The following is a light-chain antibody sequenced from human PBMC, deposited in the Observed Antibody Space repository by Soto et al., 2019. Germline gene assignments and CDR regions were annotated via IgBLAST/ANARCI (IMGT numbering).Light chain of an antibody. CDR2: DAS. CDR3: QHRSTWPLT. V-gene: IGKV3-11*01. J-gene: IGKJ4*01. Sequence: EIVVTQSPATLSLSPGERATLSCRASQSISSYLAWYQQKPGQAPRLLIYDASNRATGIPARFSGSGSGTDFTLTISSLEPEDFAVYYCQHRSTWPLTFGGGTKVVIK. CDR1: QSISSY.